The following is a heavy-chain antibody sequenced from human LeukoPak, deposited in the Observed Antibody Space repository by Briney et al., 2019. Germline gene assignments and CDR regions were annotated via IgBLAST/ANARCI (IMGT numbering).Heavy chain of an antibody. J-gene: IGHJ4*02. Sequence: SVKVSCKASGGTFSSYAISWVRQAPGQGLEWMGGIIPIFGTANYAQKFQGRVTITADESTSTAYMELSSLRSEDTAVYYCARANYDYVWGSYRSPTYFDYWGQGTLVTVSS. D-gene: IGHD3-16*02. CDR2: IIPIFGTA. CDR3: ARANYDYVWGSYRSPTYFDY. CDR1: GGTFSSYA. V-gene: IGHV1-69*13.